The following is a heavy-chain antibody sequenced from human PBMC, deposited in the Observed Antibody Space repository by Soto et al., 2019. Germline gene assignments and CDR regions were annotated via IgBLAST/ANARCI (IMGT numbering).Heavy chain of an antibody. CDR3: ARAPKVSGSAQTRPDF. D-gene: IGHD6-6*01. CDR2: ISPSGTT. Sequence: SETLSLTCSLYRGSLSGYYWSWIRQPPGKGLEWIGDISPSGTTNYSPSLKSRVSISVDTSKNQFSLNLTSLTAADTAVYYCARAPKVSGSAQTRPDFWGQGSLVTVSS. V-gene: IGHV4-34*01. CDR1: RGSLSGYY. J-gene: IGHJ4*02.